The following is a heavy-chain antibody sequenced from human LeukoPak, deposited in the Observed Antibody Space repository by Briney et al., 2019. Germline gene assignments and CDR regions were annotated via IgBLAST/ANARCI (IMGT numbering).Heavy chain of an antibody. D-gene: IGHD6-19*01. Sequence: GGSLRLSCAASGFTFSEYYMSWIRQAPGKGLVWVSRMNNDGGSTIYADSVKGRFTISRDNAKNTLYLQMNSLRAEDTAVYYCARADGRGWLTYWGQGTLVTVSS. CDR2: MNNDGGST. J-gene: IGHJ4*02. CDR3: ARADGRGWLTY. CDR1: GFTFSEYY. V-gene: IGHV3-74*01.